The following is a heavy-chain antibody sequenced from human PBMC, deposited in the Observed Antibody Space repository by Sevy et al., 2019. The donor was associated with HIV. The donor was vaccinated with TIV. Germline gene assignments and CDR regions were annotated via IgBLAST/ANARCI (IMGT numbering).Heavy chain of an antibody. Sequence: GGSLRLSCAASGFTFSDAAMHWVRQASGKGLEWLGRMRSKANTFATAYAAPAKGRFTISRDDSKNTAYLHMSSLRTEDTAIYYCTFSPDYYQYGWAVWGQGTTVTVSS. J-gene: IGHJ6*02. V-gene: IGHV3-73*01. CDR3: TFSPDYYQYGWAV. CDR2: MRSKANTFAT. CDR1: GFTFSDAA.